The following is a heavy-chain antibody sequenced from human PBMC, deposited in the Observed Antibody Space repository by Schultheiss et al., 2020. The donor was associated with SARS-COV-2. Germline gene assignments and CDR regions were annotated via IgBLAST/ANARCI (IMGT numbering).Heavy chain of an antibody. D-gene: IGHD6-19*01. CDR3: ARGGYSSGWKGGY. Sequence: ASVKVSCKASGYTFTGYYMHWVRQAPGQGLEWMGWINPNSGGTNYAQKFQGRVTMTRDTSISTAYMELSSLRSEDTAVYYCARGGYSSGWKGGYWGQRTLVTVSS. J-gene: IGHJ4*02. V-gene: IGHV1-2*02. CDR1: GYTFTGYY. CDR2: INPNSGGT.